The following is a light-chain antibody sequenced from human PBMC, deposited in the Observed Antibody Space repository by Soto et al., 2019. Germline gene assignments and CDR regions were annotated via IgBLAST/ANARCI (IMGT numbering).Light chain of an antibody. J-gene: IGLJ2*01. CDR2: YDS. Sequence: SYELTQPPSVSVAPGKTARITCGGNNIGSESVHWYQQKPGQAPVLVIYYDSDRPSGIPERFSGSNSGNTATLTISRVEAGDEADYYCQVWDSGDPPVVFGGGTKLTVL. CDR1: NIGSES. V-gene: IGLV3-21*04. CDR3: QVWDSGDPPVV.